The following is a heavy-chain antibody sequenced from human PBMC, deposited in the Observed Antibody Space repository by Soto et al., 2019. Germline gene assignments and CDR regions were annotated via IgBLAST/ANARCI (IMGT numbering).Heavy chain of an antibody. CDR2: ISSDGSDK. D-gene: IGHD6-13*01. CDR3: AKSLLGIAAAGRYYCYYGMDV. Sequence: QVQLVESGGGVVQPGRSLRLSCAASGFTFSSYGMHWVRQAPGKGLEWVAVISSDGSDKYYVDSVKGRFTISRDNSKNTLYLKMNSLSAEDTAVYYCAKSLLGIAAAGRYYCYYGMDVWGQGNTVTVSS. V-gene: IGHV3-30*18. J-gene: IGHJ6*02. CDR1: GFTFSSYG.